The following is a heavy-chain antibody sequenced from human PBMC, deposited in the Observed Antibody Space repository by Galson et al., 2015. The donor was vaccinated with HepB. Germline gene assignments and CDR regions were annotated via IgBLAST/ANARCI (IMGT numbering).Heavy chain of an antibody. V-gene: IGHV1-2*06. J-gene: IGHJ5*02. CDR1: GYTFTGYY. D-gene: IGHD6-19*01. CDR3: ARSPIAVAGTHKKQRTRTNWFEP. Sequence: SVKVSCKASGYTFTGYYMHWVRQAPGQGLEWMGRINPNSGGTNYAQKFKGRVTMTRDTSISTAYMELSRLRSDETAVYYCARSPIAVAGTHKKQRTRTNWFEPWGQGTLVTVSS. CDR2: INPNSGGT.